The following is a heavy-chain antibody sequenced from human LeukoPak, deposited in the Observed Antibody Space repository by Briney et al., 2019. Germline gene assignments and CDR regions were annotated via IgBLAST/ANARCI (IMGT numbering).Heavy chain of an antibody. CDR2: INPSGGST. CDR1: GYTFTSYY. Sequence: ASVKFSCKASGYTFTSYYMHWVRQAPGQGLEWMGIINPSGGSTSYAQKFQGRVTMTRDTSTSTVYMELSSLRSEDTAVYYCARVPYCSSTSCHDYYMDVWGKGTTVTVSS. J-gene: IGHJ6*03. V-gene: IGHV1-46*01. D-gene: IGHD2-2*01. CDR3: ARVPYCSSTSCHDYYMDV.